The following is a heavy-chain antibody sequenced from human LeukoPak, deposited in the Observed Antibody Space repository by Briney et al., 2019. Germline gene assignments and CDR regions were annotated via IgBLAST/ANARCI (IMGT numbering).Heavy chain of an antibody. CDR1: GFTFSSFG. V-gene: IGHV3-30*02. CDR2: IRYDGSNK. D-gene: IGHD5-18*01. CDR3: ARVGYRNSYDF. Sequence: RGSLRLSSAASGFTFSSFGMHWVRPAPGKGRGWGAFIRYDGSNKYYAESVKGRFTISRDNSKNTRYLQMNGLRAEDTAVYYCARVGYRNSYDFWGRGTLASVSS. J-gene: IGHJ4*02.